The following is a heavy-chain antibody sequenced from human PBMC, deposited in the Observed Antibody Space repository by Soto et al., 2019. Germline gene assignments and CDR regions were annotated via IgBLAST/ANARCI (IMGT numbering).Heavy chain of an antibody. V-gene: IGHV1-69*13. CDR3: ARTGITMVRGGLGNWFDP. CDR2: IIPIFGTA. D-gene: IGHD3-10*01. Sequence: SVKVSCKASGGTFSSYAISWVRQAPGQGLEWMGGIIPIFGTANYAQKFQGRVTITADESTSTAYMELSSLRSEDTAVYYCARTGITMVRGGLGNWFDPWGQGTLVTVSS. J-gene: IGHJ5*02. CDR1: GGTFSSYA.